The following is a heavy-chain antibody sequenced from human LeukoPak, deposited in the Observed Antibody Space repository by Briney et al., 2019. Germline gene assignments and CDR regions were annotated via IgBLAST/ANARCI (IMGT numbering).Heavy chain of an antibody. V-gene: IGHV3-48*02. CDR1: GFTFSSYS. Sequence: GGSLRLSCAAPGFTFSSYSMNWVRQAPGKGLEWVSYISSSSVIYDADSVKGRFTISRDSAKNSLYLQMNSPRDEDTAMYYCARGIGTYGPYHFDCWGQGTLVTVSS. J-gene: IGHJ4*02. CDR3: ARGIGTYGPYHFDC. CDR2: ISSSSVI. D-gene: IGHD4-17*01.